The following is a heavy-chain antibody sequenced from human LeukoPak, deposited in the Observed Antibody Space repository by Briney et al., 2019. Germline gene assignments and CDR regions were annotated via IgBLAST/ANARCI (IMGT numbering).Heavy chain of an antibody. CDR2: INTNTGNP. D-gene: IGHD3-22*01. CDR3: ATGDPPGTETYYYDSSGYYGSFDY. V-gene: IGHV7-4-1*02. Sequence: ASVKVSCKASGYTFTSYAMNWVRQAPGQGLEWIGWINTNTGNPTYAQGFTGRFVFSLDASVSTAYLQISSLKAEDTAVYYCATGDPPGTETYYYDSSGYYGSFDYWGQGTLVTVSS. J-gene: IGHJ4*02. CDR1: GYTFTSYA.